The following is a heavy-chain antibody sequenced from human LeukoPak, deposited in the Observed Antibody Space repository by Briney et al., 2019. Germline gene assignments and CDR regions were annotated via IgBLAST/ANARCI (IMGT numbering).Heavy chain of an antibody. CDR2: ISSSGSYI. Sequence: GGSLRLSCAASGFTFSSYSMNWVRQAPGKGLEWVSSISSSGSYIYYADSMQGRFTISRDNSKNSLFLQMNSLRAEDTAAYYCARGLYPDYYVSSGSSPPEHWGQGTLVTVSS. D-gene: IGHD3-22*01. V-gene: IGHV3-21*01. J-gene: IGHJ1*01. CDR1: GFTFSSYS. CDR3: ARGLYPDYYVSSGSSPPEH.